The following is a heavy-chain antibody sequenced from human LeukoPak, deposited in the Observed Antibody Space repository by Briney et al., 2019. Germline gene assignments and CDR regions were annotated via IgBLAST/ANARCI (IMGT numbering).Heavy chain of an antibody. V-gene: IGHV4-39*01. CDR2: IYYSGST. CDR1: GGSISDINYY. CDR3: ARIDFYGSGNYYFDY. Sequence: SETLSVTCTVSGGSISDINYYWGWIRQPPGKGLGWIASIYYSGSTYYNPSLKSRVTISVDTSKKQFSLRLSSVTAADTAVYYCARIDFYGSGNYYFDYWGQGTLVTVSS. J-gene: IGHJ4*02. D-gene: IGHD3-10*01.